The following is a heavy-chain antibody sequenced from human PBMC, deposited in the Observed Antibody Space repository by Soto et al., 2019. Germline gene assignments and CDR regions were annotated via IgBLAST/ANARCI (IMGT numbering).Heavy chain of an antibody. D-gene: IGHD2-15*01. V-gene: IGHV4-31*03. J-gene: IGHJ6*04. CDR3: ARVEGISCYFRHDX. CDR2: IYYSGSS. CDR1: GGSISSLSYH. Sequence: PPDTLSLTFTVSGGSISSLSYHWSWIRQHPGKGLELIGNIYYSGSSYHNTYLKSRATISIDTSKEQFSLRLGSVTAADTALYYCARVEGISCYFRHDXWGWVTTVTVPX.